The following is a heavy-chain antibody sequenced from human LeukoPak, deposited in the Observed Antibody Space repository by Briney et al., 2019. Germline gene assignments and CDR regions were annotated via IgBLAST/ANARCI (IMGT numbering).Heavy chain of an antibody. J-gene: IGHJ4*02. D-gene: IGHD1-1*01. CDR2: IYSGGST. Sequence: GGSLRLSCAASGFTVSSNYMSWVRQAPGKGLEWVSVIYSGGSTYYADSVKGRFTISRDNSKNTLYLQMNSLRAEDTAVYYCARLERRNYYFDYWGQGTLVTVSS. CDR3: ARLERRNYYFDY. CDR1: GFTVSSNY. V-gene: IGHV3-66*04.